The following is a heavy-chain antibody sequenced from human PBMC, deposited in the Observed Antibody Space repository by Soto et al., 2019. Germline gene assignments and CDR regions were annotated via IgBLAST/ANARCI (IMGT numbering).Heavy chain of an antibody. D-gene: IGHD6-19*01. V-gene: IGHV3-9*01. Sequence: GGSLRLSCAASGFTFDDYAMHWVRQAPGKGLEWVSGISWNSGSIGYADSVRGRFTISRDNAKNTVYLQMNSLRAEDTAVYYCARVTPLGWSHWDYWGQGTLVTVSS. J-gene: IGHJ4*02. CDR3: ARVTPLGWSHWDY. CDR2: ISWNSGSI. CDR1: GFTFDDYA.